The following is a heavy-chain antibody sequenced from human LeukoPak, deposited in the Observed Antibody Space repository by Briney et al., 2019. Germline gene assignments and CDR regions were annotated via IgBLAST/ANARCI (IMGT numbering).Heavy chain of an antibody. V-gene: IGHV1-2*02. J-gene: IGHJ4*02. CDR3: ARAGGKYDSRTVGY. CDR2: INPNSGGT. Sequence: ASVKVSCKASGYTFTGYYMHWVRQAPGQGLEWMGWINPNSGGTNYAQKFHGRVTMTRDTSIRTAYMELSRLRSDDTAVYYCARAGGKYDSRTVGYWGQGTLVTVSS. D-gene: IGHD3-22*01. CDR1: GYTFTGYY.